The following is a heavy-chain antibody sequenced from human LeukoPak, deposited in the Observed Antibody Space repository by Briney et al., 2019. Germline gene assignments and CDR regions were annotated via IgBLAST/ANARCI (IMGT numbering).Heavy chain of an antibody. CDR3: ARASAARSWFDP. V-gene: IGHV4-59*01. CDR2: IYYSGST. J-gene: IGHJ5*02. Sequence: SETLSLTCTVSGGSISSYYWSWIRQPRGKGLEWIGYIYYSGSTNYNPSLKSRVTISVDTSKNQFSLKLSSVTAADTAVYYCARASAARSWFDPWGQGTLVTVSS. D-gene: IGHD2-2*01. CDR1: GGSISSYY.